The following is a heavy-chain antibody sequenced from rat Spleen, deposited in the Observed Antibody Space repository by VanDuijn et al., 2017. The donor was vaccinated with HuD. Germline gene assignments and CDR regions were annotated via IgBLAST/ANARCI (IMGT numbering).Heavy chain of an antibody. D-gene: IGHD1-4*01. Sequence: EVQLQQSGPELRRPGSSVKLSCKASGYIITDYLMYWVKHRPEHGLEWIGWIDPEDGESKYAQKFQTKATLTADTSSNAAYMQLSSLTSEDTATYFCGRGAGYKGWVAYWGQGTLVTVSS. CDR3: GRGAGYKGWVAY. J-gene: IGHJ3*01. CDR2: IDPEDGES. CDR1: GYIITDYL. V-gene: IGHV1-8*01.